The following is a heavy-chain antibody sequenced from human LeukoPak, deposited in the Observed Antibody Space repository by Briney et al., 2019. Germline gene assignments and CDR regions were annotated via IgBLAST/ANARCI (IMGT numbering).Heavy chain of an antibody. CDR1: IFTYKNYA. CDR3: AKEYSSGWYSYFFDY. J-gene: IGHJ4*02. CDR2: FSGNGGST. Sequence: GGSLTLSCTASIFTYKNYAITCARQATEEALEWVSAFSGNGGSTYYADSVKGRFTISRDNSKNTLFLQMNSLRAEDTAVYYCAKEYSSGWYSYFFDYWGQGTLVTVSS. D-gene: IGHD6-19*01. V-gene: IGHV3-23*01.